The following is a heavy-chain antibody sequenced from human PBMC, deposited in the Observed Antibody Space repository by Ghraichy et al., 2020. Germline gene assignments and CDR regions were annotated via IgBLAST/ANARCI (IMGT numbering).Heavy chain of an antibody. V-gene: IGHV3-23*01. Sequence: GGSLRLSCAASGFAFGAYAMSWVRQSPGQGLAWVALLTGNGLSPYYIRSVEDRFTVSRDNSANRLYLQMDRLSAEDSAVYYCAKHVAYDYRHFCPAWGQGSQVIVSS. J-gene: IGHJ5*02. CDR2: LTGNGLSP. D-gene: IGHD5-12*01. CDR1: GFAFGAYA. CDR3: AKHVAYDYRHFCPA.